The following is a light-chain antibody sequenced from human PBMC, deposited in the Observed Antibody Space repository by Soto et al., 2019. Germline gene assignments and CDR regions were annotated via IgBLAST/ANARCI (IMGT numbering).Light chain of an antibody. V-gene: IGKV1-39*01. CDR2: AAY. CDR1: QSISSY. J-gene: IGKJ5*01. Sequence: DIQMNQSPSSLSASVGDRVTITCRASQSISSYLNWYQQKPGKAPKLLIYAAYSLQSGVPSRFSGSGSGTDFTLTISSLHPEYFATYDCQQSYSTPITFGQGTRLEIK. CDR3: QQSYSTPIT.